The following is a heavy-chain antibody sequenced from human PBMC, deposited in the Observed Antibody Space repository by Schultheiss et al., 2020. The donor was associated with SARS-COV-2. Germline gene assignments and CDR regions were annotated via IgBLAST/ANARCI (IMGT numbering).Heavy chain of an antibody. CDR1: GFTFNNAW. CDR2: IKSKTDGGTT. D-gene: IGHD2-8*02. V-gene: IGHV3-15*07. J-gene: IGHJ6*03. Sequence: GESLKISCAASGFTFNNAWMNWVRQAPGKGLEWVGRIKSKTDGGTTDYAAPVKGRFTISRDNARNTLYLQLSSLSAEDTAVYYCAGGEPVGGVAYYYMDVWGKGTSVTVSS. CDR3: AGGEPVGGVAYYYMDV.